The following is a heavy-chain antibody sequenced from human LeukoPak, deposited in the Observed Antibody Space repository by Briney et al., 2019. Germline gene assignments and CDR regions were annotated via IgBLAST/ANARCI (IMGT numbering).Heavy chain of an antibody. CDR2: ISGSGGST. CDR3: AKKVLAATYYYYYYMDV. CDR1: GFTFSSYA. Sequence: GGSLRLSCAASGFTFSSYAMSWVRQAPGKGLEWVSAISGSGGSTYYADSVKGRFTISRDNSKNTLYLQMNSLRAEDTAVYYCAKKVLAATYYYYYYMDVWGKGTTVTVSS. V-gene: IGHV3-23*01. J-gene: IGHJ6*03. D-gene: IGHD2-2*01.